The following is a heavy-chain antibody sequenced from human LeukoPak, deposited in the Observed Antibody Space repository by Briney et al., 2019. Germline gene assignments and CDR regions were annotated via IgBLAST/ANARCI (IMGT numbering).Heavy chain of an antibody. CDR2: ISSSSSTI. D-gene: IGHD5-18*01. CDR3: ARQSGYSYGYWYDAFDI. Sequence: GGSLRLSCAASGFTFSSYSMNWVRQAPGKGLEWVSYISSSSSTIYYADSVKGRFTISRDNAKNSLYLQMNSLRAEDTAVYYCARQSGYSYGYWYDAFDIWGQGTMVTVSS. J-gene: IGHJ3*02. V-gene: IGHV3-48*04. CDR1: GFTFSSYS.